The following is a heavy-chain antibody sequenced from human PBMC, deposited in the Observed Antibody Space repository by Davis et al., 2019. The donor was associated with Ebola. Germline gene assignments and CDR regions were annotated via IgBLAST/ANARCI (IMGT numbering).Heavy chain of an antibody. Sequence: GESLKISCKGSGYTFANYWIGWVRQLPGKGLEWMGVIYPGDSDIRYSPSFQGQVTISAGKSISTAYLQWSSLKASDTAMYYCARGTDGYNPGGYFDSWGQGTLVTVSS. D-gene: IGHD5-24*01. J-gene: IGHJ4*02. CDR1: GYTFANYW. CDR3: ARGTDGYNPGGYFDS. CDR2: IYPGDSDI. V-gene: IGHV5-51*01.